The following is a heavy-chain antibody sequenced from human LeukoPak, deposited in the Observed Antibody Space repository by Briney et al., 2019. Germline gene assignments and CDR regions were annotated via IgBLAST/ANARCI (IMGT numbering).Heavy chain of an antibody. D-gene: IGHD5-12*01. CDR2: INPYNGDT. J-gene: IGHJ6*02. CDR1: GYTFTTYG. CDR3: ARVMHWDIVMARGRGMDV. Sequence: ASVKVSCKASGYTFTTYGVSWVRQAPGQGLAWMGWINPYNGDTNYAQKLQGRVTMTTDTSTRTAYMELRSLRSDDTAVYYRARVMHWDIVMARGRGMDVWGQGTTVTVSS. V-gene: IGHV1-18*01.